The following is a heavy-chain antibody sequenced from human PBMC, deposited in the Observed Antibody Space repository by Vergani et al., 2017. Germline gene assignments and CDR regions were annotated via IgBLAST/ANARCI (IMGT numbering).Heavy chain of an antibody. Sequence: QVQLVQSGAEVKKPGASVKVSCKASKYTFTGYYFHWVRQAPGQGLEWMGCINPNSGGTNYIQKFQGRVTMTRDTSMNTAYMELRRLRSDDTAVYYCARERVAARGWFDPWGQGTLVTVSS. D-gene: IGHD6-6*01. J-gene: IGHJ5*02. CDR3: ARERVAARGWFDP. CDR1: KYTFTGYY. CDR2: INPNSGGT. V-gene: IGHV1-2*02.